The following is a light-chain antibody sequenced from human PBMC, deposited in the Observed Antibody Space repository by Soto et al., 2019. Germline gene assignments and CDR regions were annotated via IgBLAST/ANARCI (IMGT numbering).Light chain of an antibody. CDR3: SSFTSSNTDVI. CDR2: DVG. V-gene: IGLV2-14*01. Sequence: QSALTQPASVSGSPGQSITISCTGTSSDVGGYDYVSWYQQHPGKAPKLMIYDVGNRPSGVSNRFSGSKSGNTASLTISGLQAEDEADYYCSSFTSSNTDVIFGGGTKLTVL. J-gene: IGLJ2*01. CDR1: SSDVGGYDY.